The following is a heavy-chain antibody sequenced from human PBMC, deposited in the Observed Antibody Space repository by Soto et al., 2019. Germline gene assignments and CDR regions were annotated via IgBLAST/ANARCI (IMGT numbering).Heavy chain of an antibody. CDR3: AKFGASGSYFQFDY. J-gene: IGHJ4*02. Sequence: EVQLLDSGGGLVQPGGSLRLSCAASGFTFINFAMSWVRQSPGKGLEWVSAISGGGGTTWYADSVRGRFTISRDNSKNTLYLQMNSLRAEDTAVYYCAKFGASGSYFQFDYWAQGTLVTVSS. CDR2: ISGGGGTT. V-gene: IGHV3-23*01. CDR1: GFTFINFA. D-gene: IGHD3-10*01.